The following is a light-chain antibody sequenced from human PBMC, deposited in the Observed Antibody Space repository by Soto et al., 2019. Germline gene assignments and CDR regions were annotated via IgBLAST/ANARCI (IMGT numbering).Light chain of an antibody. V-gene: IGKV1-5*01. CDR3: QQYKSYSSVT. CDR2: DAS. CDR1: ESISNW. Sequence: DIQMTQSPSTLSASVGDRVTITCRANESISNWLAWYQQEPGTAPKLLIFDASSLQSGVPSRFSGRGSGTEFPPTITSLQPDDFATYYCQQYKSYSSVTFGQGTRLEIK. J-gene: IGKJ5*01.